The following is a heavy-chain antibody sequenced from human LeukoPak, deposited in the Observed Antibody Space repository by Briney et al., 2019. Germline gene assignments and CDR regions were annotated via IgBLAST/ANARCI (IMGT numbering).Heavy chain of an antibody. Sequence: GGSLRLSCVVSGFNFSAYAMHWVRQARGKGREWVAIISYDGNNEYYADSVKGRFSISRDNSKNTLYLQMNSLRPEDTAVYYCAMSWMINWADYWGQGTLVIVSS. V-gene: IGHV3-30-3*01. J-gene: IGHJ4*02. CDR2: ISYDGNNE. CDR1: GFNFSAYA. CDR3: AMSWMINWADY. D-gene: IGHD1-1*01.